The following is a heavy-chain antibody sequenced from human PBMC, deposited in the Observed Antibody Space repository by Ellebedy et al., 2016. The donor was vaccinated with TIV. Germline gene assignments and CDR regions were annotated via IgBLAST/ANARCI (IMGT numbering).Heavy chain of an antibody. CDR3: ARFRSGIVVAPAHYGMDV. V-gene: IGHV4-61*03. CDR1: GGSVTRTNYY. CDR2: IYSTEST. D-gene: IGHD2-2*01. Sequence: SETLSLXXTVSGGSVTRTNYYWSWIRQPPGKGLEWIGYIYSTESTIYTPSLKSRVTISADMSKSHFSLRLSSVTAADTAVYYCARFRSGIVVAPAHYGMDVWGQGTTVTVSS. J-gene: IGHJ6*02.